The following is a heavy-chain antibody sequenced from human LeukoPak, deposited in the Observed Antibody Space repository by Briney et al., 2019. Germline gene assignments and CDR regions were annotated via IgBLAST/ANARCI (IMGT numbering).Heavy chain of an antibody. CDR2: IYYSGST. V-gene: IGHV4-39*07. CDR1: GGSISSSSYY. Sequence: SETLSLTCTVSGGSISSSSYYWGWIRQPPGKGMEWIGSIYYSGSTYYNPSLKSRVTISVDTSKNQFSLKLSSVTAADTAVYYCARDRLQLQSWGQGTLVTVSS. CDR3: ARDRLQLQS. J-gene: IGHJ5*02. D-gene: IGHD5-24*01.